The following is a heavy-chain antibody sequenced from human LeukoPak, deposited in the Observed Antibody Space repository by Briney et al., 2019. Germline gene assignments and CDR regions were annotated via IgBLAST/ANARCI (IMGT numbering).Heavy chain of an antibody. V-gene: IGHV3-21*04. D-gene: IGHD5-12*01. Sequence: GGSLRLSCAASGFTFSSYSMNWIRQAPGKGLEWVSSISSSASYIYYADSVKGRFTISKDNAKNSLYLQMSNLRAEDTAVYFCARGGGLDVWGQGATVTVSS. J-gene: IGHJ6*02. CDR2: ISSSASYI. CDR1: GFTFSSYS. CDR3: ARGGGLDV.